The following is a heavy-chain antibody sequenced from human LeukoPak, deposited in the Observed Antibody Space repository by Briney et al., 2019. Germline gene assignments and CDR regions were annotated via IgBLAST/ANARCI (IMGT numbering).Heavy chain of an antibody. CDR2: ISSSSSTI. D-gene: IGHD5-12*01. CDR1: GFTFSTYW. Sequence: PGGSLRLSCAASGFTFSTYWMTWVRQAPGKGLEWVSYISSSSSTIYYADSVKGRFTISRDNAKNSLYLQMNSLRAEDTAVYYCARDVVSTLMTATIPLDYWGQGTLVTVSS. V-gene: IGHV3-48*04. J-gene: IGHJ4*02. CDR3: ARDVVSTLMTATIPLDY.